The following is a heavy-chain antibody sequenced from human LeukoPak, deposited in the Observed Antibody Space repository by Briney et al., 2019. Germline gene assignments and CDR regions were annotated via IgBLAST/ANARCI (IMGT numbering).Heavy chain of an antibody. V-gene: IGHV1-2*02. CDR2: INPNSGDT. J-gene: IGHJ4*02. Sequence: ASVKVSGKASGYTFTGYYIHWVRQAPGQGLEWMGWINPNSGDTNYAQRFQGRVTMTRDTSTSTAYMELSRLTFDDTAVYYCARGMVVDYWGQGTLVTVSS. CDR1: GYTFTGYY. CDR3: ARGMVVDY. D-gene: IGHD2-8*01.